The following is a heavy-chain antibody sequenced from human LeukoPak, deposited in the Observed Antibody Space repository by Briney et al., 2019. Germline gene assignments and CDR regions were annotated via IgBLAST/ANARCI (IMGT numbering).Heavy chain of an antibody. J-gene: IGHJ4*02. CDR2: IFSTGAT. Sequence: PSETLSLTCTVSGGSISGHYWTWIRLPPGKAPKLLGHIFSTGATHYNPSLRGRVSLSIDTSKNQFSLTLTSVSVEDTAVYYCARFSTRFGSACTEASCYVHYWGQGTLVTVSS. V-gene: IGHV4-59*11. D-gene: IGHD2-2*01. CDR3: ARFSTRFGSACTEASCYVHY. CDR1: GGSISGHY.